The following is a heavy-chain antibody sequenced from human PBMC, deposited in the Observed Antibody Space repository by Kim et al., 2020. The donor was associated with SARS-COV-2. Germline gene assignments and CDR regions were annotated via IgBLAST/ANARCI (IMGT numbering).Heavy chain of an antibody. J-gene: IGHJ6*02. CDR3: AINLVRGAGYYYYGMDV. D-gene: IGHD3-10*01. Sequence: SETLSLTCAVYGGSFSGYYWSWIRQPPGKGLEWIGEINHSGSTNYNPSLKSRVTISVDTSKNQFSLKLSSVTAADTAVYYCAINLVRGAGYYYYGMDVWGQGTTVTVSS. CDR1: GGSFSGYY. CDR2: INHSGST. V-gene: IGHV4-34*01.